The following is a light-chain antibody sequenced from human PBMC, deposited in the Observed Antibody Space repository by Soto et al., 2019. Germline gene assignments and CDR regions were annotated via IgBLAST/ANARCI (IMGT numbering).Light chain of an antibody. CDR3: EQYNNWFSIT. J-gene: IGKJ5*01. V-gene: IGKV3D-15*01. CDR2: GAS. CDR1: QSINSD. Sequence: EIVMTQSPATLSVSPGETTRLSCRASQSINSDVAWYQQKVGQTPRLLIHGASTRATGIAARFSGSGFGTEFTLTISSLQPEDFAVYYCEQYNNWFSITFGQGTRLEIK.